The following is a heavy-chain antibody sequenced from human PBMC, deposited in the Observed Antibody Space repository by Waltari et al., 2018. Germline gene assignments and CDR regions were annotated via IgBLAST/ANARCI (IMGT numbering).Heavy chain of an antibody. CDR2: LIPEDGQA. CDR3: AAALGGGISASRPFHF. Sequence: EVQLLQSGAEVKKPGTPVKISCKVSGDTFTDNYIHWIQQAPGKGLQWMGLLIPEDGQAVYAEKFQGRITMTADTSIHTAYMERTSLTSEDTAFYYCAAALGGGISASRPFHFWGQGTMITVSS. D-gene: IGHD3-10*01. CDR1: GDTFTDNY. J-gene: IGHJ3*01. V-gene: IGHV1-69-2*01.